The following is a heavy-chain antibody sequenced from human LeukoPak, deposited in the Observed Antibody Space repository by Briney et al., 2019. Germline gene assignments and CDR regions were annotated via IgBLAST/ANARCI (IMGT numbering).Heavy chain of an antibody. V-gene: IGHV3-23*01. J-gene: IGHJ4*02. D-gene: IGHD1-26*01. CDR1: GFTFSSYA. CDR3: AKDRVGALLYFDS. Sequence: GGSLRLSCAASGFTFSSYAMSWVRQAPGKGLEWLSALSGSGDRTYYADSVKGRFTISRDNSKNTLYLQMNSLRAEDTAVYSCAKDRVGALLYFDSWGQGILVTVSS. CDR2: LSGSGDRT.